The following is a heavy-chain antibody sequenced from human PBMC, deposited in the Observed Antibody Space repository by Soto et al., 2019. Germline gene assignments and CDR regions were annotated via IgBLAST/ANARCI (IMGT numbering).Heavy chain of an antibody. CDR3: AKGTYNYDSRYYFDY. V-gene: IGHV3-23*01. Sequence: GGSLRLSCAASGFAFSSYNMIWVRRAPGKGLEWVSAISTSGDSIYYADSVKGRFTISRDNSKNTLYLQMSSLRDDDTAVYYCAKGTYNYDSRYYFDYWGQGTLVTVSS. J-gene: IGHJ4*02. D-gene: IGHD3-22*01. CDR1: GFAFSSYN. CDR2: ISTSGDSI.